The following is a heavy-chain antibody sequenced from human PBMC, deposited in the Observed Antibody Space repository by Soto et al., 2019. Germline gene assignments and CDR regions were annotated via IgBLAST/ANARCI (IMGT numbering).Heavy chain of an antibody. Sequence: PGGSLRLSWVGSGFSFSDYSINWVRQAPGKVLQWISYISSSSDDIHYADSVKGRFTVSRDNAKNALFLQMNSLRDDDTAIYYCARLPKGSLVTAWGQGTQVTVSS. V-gene: IGHV3-48*02. J-gene: IGHJ4*02. CDR3: ARLPKGSLVTA. CDR2: ISSSSDDI. D-gene: IGHD2-21*02. CDR1: GFSFSDYS.